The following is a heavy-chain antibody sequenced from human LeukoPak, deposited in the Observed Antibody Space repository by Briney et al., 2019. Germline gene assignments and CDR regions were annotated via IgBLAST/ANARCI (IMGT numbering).Heavy chain of an antibody. CDR3: ASSGRGGGGYSHDAFDI. Sequence: ASVKVSCKASGYTFTGYYMHWVRQAPGQGLEWMGWINPNSGGTNYAQKFQGRVTMTRDTSISTAYMELSRLRPDDTAVYYCASSGRGGGGYSHDAFDIWGQGTMVTVSS. CDR1: GYTFTGYY. V-gene: IGHV1-2*02. D-gene: IGHD3-22*01. CDR2: INPNSGGT. J-gene: IGHJ3*02.